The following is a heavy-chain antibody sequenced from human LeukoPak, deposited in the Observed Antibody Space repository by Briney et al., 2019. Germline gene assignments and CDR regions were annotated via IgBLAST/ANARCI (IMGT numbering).Heavy chain of an antibody. V-gene: IGHV1-2*02. CDR2: INPKSGGT. CDR3: GRVWAAGKRDYYYMDV. D-gene: IGHD6-13*01. Sequence: GASVKVSCKASGYTFPDYYIHWVRQAPGQGLEWMGWINPKSGGTNYAQKFQGRVTMTRDTSISTAYMELSRLRSDDTAVFYCGRVWAAGKRDYYYMDVWGKGTTVTVSS. CDR1: GYTFPDYY. J-gene: IGHJ6*03.